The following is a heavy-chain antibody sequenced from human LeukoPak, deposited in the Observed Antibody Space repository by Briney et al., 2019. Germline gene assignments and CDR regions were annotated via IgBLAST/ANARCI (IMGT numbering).Heavy chain of an antibody. V-gene: IGHV4-59*01. D-gene: IGHD5-12*01. CDR2: IYYSGST. CDR1: GGSISSYY. Sequence: PSETLSLTCTVSGGSISSYYWSWIRQPPGKGLGWIGYIYYSGSTNYNPSLKSRVTISVDTSKNQFSLKLSSVTAADTAVYYCARDIGSGYDYGWFDPWGQGTLVTVSS. CDR3: ARDIGSGYDYGWFDP. J-gene: IGHJ5*02.